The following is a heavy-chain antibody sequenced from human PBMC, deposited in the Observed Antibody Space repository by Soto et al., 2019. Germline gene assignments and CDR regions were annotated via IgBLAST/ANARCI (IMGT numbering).Heavy chain of an antibody. CDR3: ARDSSRNVVVPAAMNEGMFDP. CDR2: IIPILGIA. J-gene: IGHJ5*02. CDR1: GGTFSSYT. V-gene: IGHV1-69*08. D-gene: IGHD2-2*01. Sequence: QVQLVQSGAEVKKPGSSVKVSCKASGGTFSSYTISWVRQAPGQGLEWMGRIIPILGIANYAQKFQGRVTTTADKSTRTAYMELSSLRSEDTAVYYCARDSSRNVVVPAAMNEGMFDPWGEGTLVTVSS.